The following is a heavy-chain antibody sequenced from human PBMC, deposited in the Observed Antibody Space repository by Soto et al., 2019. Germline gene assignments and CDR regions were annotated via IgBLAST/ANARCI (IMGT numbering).Heavy chain of an antibody. CDR2: MNPNRGNT. CDR1: GYTFTSYD. Sequence: QVQLVQSGAEVKKPGASVKVSCKASGYTFTSYDINWVRQATGQGLEWMGWMNPNRGNTGYAQKFQGRATMTRDNSISTADMELSRLRSEDTAVYYCARVYDNLSGRSNWFDPWGQGTLVTVSA. J-gene: IGHJ5*02. D-gene: IGHD3-9*01. V-gene: IGHV1-8*01. CDR3: ARVYDNLSGRSNWFDP.